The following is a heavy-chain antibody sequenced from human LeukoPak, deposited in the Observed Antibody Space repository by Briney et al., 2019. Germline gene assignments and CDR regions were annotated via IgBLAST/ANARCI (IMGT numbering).Heavy chain of an antibody. J-gene: IGHJ4*02. CDR2: IYYGGST. Sequence: PSETLSVTCTLSGGSITISSYLSVWIRQPPGRGLESIGSIYYGGSTYYNPSLMSRVTIYVNTPKNQFSLKMISKTAADTAVYYCARSCSSTSCPVDYWGQGALVTVSS. D-gene: IGHD2-2*01. V-gene: IGHV4-39*01. CDR3: ARSCSSTSCPVDY. CDR1: GGSITISSYL.